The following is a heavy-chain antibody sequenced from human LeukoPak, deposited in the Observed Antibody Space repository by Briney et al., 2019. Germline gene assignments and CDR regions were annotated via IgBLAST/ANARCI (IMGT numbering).Heavy chain of an antibody. J-gene: IGHJ5*02. CDR1: GGSISSSSYY. CDR2: IYYSGST. CDR3: ARAKQWLVHWFDP. V-gene: IGHV4-39*07. D-gene: IGHD6-19*01. Sequence: PSETLSLTCTVSGGSISSSSYYWGWIRQPPGKGLEWIGSIYYSGSTYYNPSLKSRVTISVDTSKNQFSLKLSSVTAADTAVYYCARAKQWLVHWFDPWGQGTLVTVSS.